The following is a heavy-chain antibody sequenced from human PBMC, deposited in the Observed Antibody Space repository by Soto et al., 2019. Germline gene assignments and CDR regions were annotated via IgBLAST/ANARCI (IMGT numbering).Heavy chain of an antibody. CDR3: AKARLTMVRGVRRDVYYYGMDV. CDR1: RFTFSSYA. J-gene: IGHJ6*02. CDR2: ISGSGGST. D-gene: IGHD3-10*01. Sequence: GGSLRLSCAASRFTFSSYAMSWVRQAPGKGLEWVSAISGSGGSTYYADSVKGRFTISRDNSKNTLYLQMNSLRAEDTAVYYCAKARLTMVRGVRRDVYYYGMDVWGQGTTVTVSS. V-gene: IGHV3-23*01.